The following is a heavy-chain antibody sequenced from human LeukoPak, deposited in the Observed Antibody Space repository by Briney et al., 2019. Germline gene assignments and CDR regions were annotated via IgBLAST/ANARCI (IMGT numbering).Heavy chain of an antibody. J-gene: IGHJ5*02. V-gene: IGHV3-23*01. CDR3: AKDLPSSYDFWSGLYIWFDP. Sequence: GGSLRLSCAASGFTCSSYAMRWVRQAPGKGLEWVSAISGSGGSTYYAHSVRGRFTISRDNSKNTLYLQMNSLRAEDTAVYYCAKDLPSSYDFWSGLYIWFDPWGQGTLVTVSS. CDR1: GFTCSSYA. D-gene: IGHD3-3*01. CDR2: ISGSGGST.